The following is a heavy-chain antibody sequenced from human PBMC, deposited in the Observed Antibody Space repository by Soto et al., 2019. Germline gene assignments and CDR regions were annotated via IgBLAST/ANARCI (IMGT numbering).Heavy chain of an antibody. CDR3: ARDRCSSTSCYTGYYYGMDV. J-gene: IGHJ6*02. V-gene: IGHV4-61*01. CDR2: IYYSGTT. CDR1: GGSVSSGSYY. D-gene: IGHD2-2*02. Sequence: PSETLSLTCTVSGGSVSSGSYYWSWIRQPPGKGLEWIGYIYYSGTTNYNPSLKSRVTISVDTSKNQFSLKLSSVTAADTAVYYCARDRCSSTSCYTGYYYGMDVWGQGTTVTVS.